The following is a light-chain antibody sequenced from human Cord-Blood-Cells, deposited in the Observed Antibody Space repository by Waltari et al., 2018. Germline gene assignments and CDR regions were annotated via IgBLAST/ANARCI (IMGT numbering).Light chain of an antibody. CDR3: SSYTSSSTWV. V-gene: IGLV2-14*01. Sequence: QSALNQPASVSGSPGQSITISCTGTSSDVGGYNYVPWYQQHPGKAPKLMIYDVSKRPSGVSNRFSGSKSGNTASLTISGLQAEDEADYYCSSYTSSSTWVFGGGTKLTVL. J-gene: IGLJ3*02. CDR1: SSDVGGYNY. CDR2: DVS.